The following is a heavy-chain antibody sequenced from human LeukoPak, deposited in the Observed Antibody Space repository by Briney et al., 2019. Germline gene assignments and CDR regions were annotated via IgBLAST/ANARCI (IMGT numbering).Heavy chain of an antibody. D-gene: IGHD3-10*01. J-gene: IGHJ4*02. CDR2: INHSGST. Sequence: PSETLSLTCAVYGGSFSGYYWSWIRQPPGKGLEWIGEINHSGSTNYNPSLKSRVTISVDTSKNQFSLELSSVTAADTAVYYCARGPSHYYGSGSSFDYWGQGTLVTVSS. V-gene: IGHV4-34*01. CDR3: ARGPSHYYGSGSSFDY. CDR1: GGSFSGYY.